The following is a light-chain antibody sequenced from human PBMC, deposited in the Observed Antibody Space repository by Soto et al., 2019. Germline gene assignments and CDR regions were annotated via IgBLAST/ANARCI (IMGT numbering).Light chain of an antibody. CDR2: AAS. CDR3: QQLNTSPLT. V-gene: IGKV1-9*01. J-gene: IGKJ3*01. CDR1: QGISTY. Sequence: IQLTQSPSSLSAPVGDRVTITCRASQGISTYLAWYQQKPGKAPRLLIYAASSLQSGVPSRFSGSGSGTDFTLTITSLQPEDFATYYCQQLNTSPLTFGPGTKVDIK.